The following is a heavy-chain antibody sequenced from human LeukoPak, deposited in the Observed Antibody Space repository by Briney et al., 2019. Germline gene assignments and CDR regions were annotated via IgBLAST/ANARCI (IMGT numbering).Heavy chain of an antibody. J-gene: IGHJ2*01. CDR3: TRDLHYHDSSGYTPWNFDL. Sequence: GGSLRLSCAASGFTFDDYAMHWVRQAPGKGLEWVAVISYDGSNKYYADSVKGRFTISRDSSKNTLYLQMNSLRAEDTAMYYCTRDLHYHDSSGYTPWNFDLWGRGTLVTVSS. D-gene: IGHD3-22*01. CDR1: GFTFDDYA. V-gene: IGHV3-30*04. CDR2: ISYDGSNK.